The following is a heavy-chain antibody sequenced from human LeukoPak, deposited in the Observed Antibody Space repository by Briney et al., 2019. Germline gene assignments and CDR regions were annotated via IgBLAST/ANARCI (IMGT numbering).Heavy chain of an antibody. V-gene: IGHV4-59*08. CDR3: ARHLSRAVAGISIPYYFDY. D-gene: IGHD6-19*01. CDR1: GGSISSYY. J-gene: IGHJ4*02. CDR2: IYYSGST. Sequence: MSSETLSLTCTVSGGSISSYYWSWIRQPPGKGLEWIGYIYYSGSTNYNPSLKSRVTISVDTSKNQFSLKLSSVTAADTAVYYCARHLSRAVAGISIPYYFDYWGQGTLVTVSS.